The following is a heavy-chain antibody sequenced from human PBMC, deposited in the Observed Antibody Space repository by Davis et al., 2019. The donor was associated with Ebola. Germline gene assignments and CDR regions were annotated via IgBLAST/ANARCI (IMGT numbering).Heavy chain of an antibody. V-gene: IGHV3-15*01. D-gene: IGHD3-3*01. J-gene: IGHJ4*02. CDR1: GFTFSNAW. CDR2: IKRKTDGGTT. Sequence: PGGSLRLSCAASGFTFSNAWMSWVRQAPGKGLEWVGRIKRKTDGGTTDYAAPVKGRFTISRDNSKNTLYLQMNSLKTEDTAVYYCTTPSFGVVIMPYWGQGTLVTVSS. CDR3: TTPSFGVVIMPY.